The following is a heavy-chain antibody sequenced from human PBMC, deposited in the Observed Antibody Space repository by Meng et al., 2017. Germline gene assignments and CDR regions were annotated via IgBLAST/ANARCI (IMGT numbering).Heavy chain of an antibody. CDR3: ARVSVGSWLFYYYYGMDV. CDR2: IKQDGSEK. Sequence: GESLRLSCAASGFTFSSYWMSWVRQAPGKGLEWVANIKQDGSEKYYVDSVKGRFTISRDNAKNSLYLQMNSLRAEDTAVYYCARVSVGSWLFYYYYGMDVWGQGTTVTVSS. V-gene: IGHV3-7*01. CDR1: GFTFSSYW. D-gene: IGHD3-9*01. J-gene: IGHJ6*02.